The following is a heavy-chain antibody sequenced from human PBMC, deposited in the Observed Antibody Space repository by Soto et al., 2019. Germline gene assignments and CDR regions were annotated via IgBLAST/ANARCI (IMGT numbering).Heavy chain of an antibody. V-gene: IGHV4-59*01. J-gene: IGHJ4*02. CDR1: GGSISSYY. Sequence: PSETLSLTCTVSGGSISSYYWSWIRQPPGKGLEWIGYIYYSGSTNYNPSLKSRVTISVDTSKNQFSLKLSSVTAADTAVYYCATLYSSGYYYFDYWGQGTLGTVS. CDR2: IYYSGST. CDR3: ATLYSSGYYYFDY. D-gene: IGHD3-22*01.